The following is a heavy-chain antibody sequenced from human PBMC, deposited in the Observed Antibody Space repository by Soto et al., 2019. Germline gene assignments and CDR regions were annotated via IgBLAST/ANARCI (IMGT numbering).Heavy chain of an antibody. J-gene: IGHJ5*02. CDR1: GFPFSTTD. Sequence: WSLRLSCAASGFPFSTTDMSWVRQAPGKGLEWVSTIGGSGETTYYADSVKGRFTISRDNSKNTLYLQMNSLRADDTALYYCAKNSGWFNTWGQGALVTVYS. CDR3: AKNSGWFNT. V-gene: IGHV3-23*01. D-gene: IGHD3-10*01. CDR2: IGGSGETT.